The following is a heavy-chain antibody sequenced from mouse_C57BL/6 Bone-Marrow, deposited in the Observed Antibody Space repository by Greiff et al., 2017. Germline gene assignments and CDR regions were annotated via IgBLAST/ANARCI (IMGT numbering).Heavy chain of an antibody. J-gene: IGHJ3*01. V-gene: IGHV5-17*01. Sequence: EVMLVESGGGLVKPGGSLKLSCEASGFTFSDYGMHWVRQGPEKGLEWVAYISSGSSTIYYADTVKGRFTISRDNAKNTLFLQMTSLRSEDTAMYYCARPAPAWFAYWGQGTLVTVSA. CDR3: ARPAPAWFAY. CDR1: GFTFSDYG. CDR2: ISSGSSTI.